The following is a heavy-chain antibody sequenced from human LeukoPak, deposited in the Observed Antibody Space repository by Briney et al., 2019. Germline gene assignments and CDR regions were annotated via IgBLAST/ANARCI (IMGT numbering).Heavy chain of an antibody. J-gene: IGHJ4*02. V-gene: IGHV3-23*01. CDR1: GFTFSSYA. D-gene: IGHD4-17*01. CDR2: ISGSGGST. Sequence: GGSLRLSCAASGFTFSSYAMSWVRQAPGKGLEWVSAISGSGGSTYYADSVKGRFTISRDNSKNTLYLQMNSLRAEGTAVYYCAKDLRGVTVTPFDYWGQGTLVTVSS. CDR3: AKDLRGVTVTPFDY.